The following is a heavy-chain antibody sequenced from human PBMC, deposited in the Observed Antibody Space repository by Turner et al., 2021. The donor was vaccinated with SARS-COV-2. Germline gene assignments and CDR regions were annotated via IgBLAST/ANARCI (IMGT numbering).Heavy chain of an antibody. V-gene: IGHV1-69*04. CDR1: GGTFSSYA. Sequence: VQVSCKASGGTFSSYAISLVRKAPGKGVEWMGRINPIVGIANNAQKFQGRVTMTEDTSTDTAYMELSSVRSEDTAVYFCATGYQLRVNWVDPWGQGTLVTVSS. J-gene: IGHJ5*02. D-gene: IGHD2-2*01. CDR3: ATGYQLRVNWVDP. CDR2: INPIVGIA.